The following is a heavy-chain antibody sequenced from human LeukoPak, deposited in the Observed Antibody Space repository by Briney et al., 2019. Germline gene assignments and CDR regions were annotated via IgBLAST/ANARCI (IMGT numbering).Heavy chain of an antibody. V-gene: IGHV4-61*01. J-gene: IGHJ6*02. CDR2: IYNGVNT. D-gene: IGHD2-15*01. CDR3: ARGSRYCSGGSCYYYYYGMDV. Sequence: SETPSLTCTVSGASVSSASYWTWIRQPPGKGVEWIAHIYNGVNTNYNPSLKSRVTISVDTSKNQFSLKLSSVTAADTAVYYCARGSRYCSGGSCYYYYYGMDVWGQGTTVTVSS. CDR1: GASVSSASY.